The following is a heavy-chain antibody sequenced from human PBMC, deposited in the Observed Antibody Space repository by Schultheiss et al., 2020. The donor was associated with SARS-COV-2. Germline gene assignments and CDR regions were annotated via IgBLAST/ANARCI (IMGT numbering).Heavy chain of an antibody. CDR1: GGSFSGYY. CDR2: INHSGST. J-gene: IGHJ6*02. D-gene: IGHD1-14*01. CDR3: ARGSIYNKVSPGEVYYYYYGMDV. Sequence: SETLSLTCAVYGGSFSGYYWSWIRQPPGKGLEWIGEINHSGSTNYNPSLKSRVTISVDTSKNQFSLKLSSVTAADTAVYYCARGSIYNKVSPGEVYYYYYGMDVWGQGTTVTVSS. V-gene: IGHV4-34*01.